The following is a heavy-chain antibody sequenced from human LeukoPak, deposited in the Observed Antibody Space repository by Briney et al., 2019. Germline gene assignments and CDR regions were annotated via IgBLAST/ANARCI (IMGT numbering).Heavy chain of an antibody. Sequence: GGSLRLSCAASGFTFSSYGMHWVRQAPGKGLEWVAFIRYDGSNKYYADSVKGRFTISRDNSKNTLYLQMNSLRAEDTALYYCAKTGSGRYGRDYFDYWGQGTLVTVSS. D-gene: IGHD6-19*01. V-gene: IGHV3-30*02. J-gene: IGHJ4*02. CDR1: GFTFSSYG. CDR3: AKTGSGRYGRDYFDY. CDR2: IRYDGSNK.